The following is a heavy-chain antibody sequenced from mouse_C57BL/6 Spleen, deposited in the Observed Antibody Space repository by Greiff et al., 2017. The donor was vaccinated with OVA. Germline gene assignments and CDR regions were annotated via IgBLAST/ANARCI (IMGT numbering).Heavy chain of an antibody. D-gene: IGHD3-1*01. CDR3: ARHGEQPFDD. Sequence: LVESGPELVKPGASVTISCKASGYTFTDYYINWVKQRPGQGLEWIGWIYPGSGNTKYNEKFKGKATLTVDTSSSTAYMQLSSLTSEDSAVYFGARHGEQPFDDWGQGTTLTVSS. V-gene: IGHV1-84*01. CDR1: GYTFTDYY. CDR2: IYPGSGNT. J-gene: IGHJ2*01.